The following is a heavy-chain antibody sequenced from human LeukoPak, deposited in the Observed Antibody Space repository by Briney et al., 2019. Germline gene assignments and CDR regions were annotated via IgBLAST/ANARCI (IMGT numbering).Heavy chain of an antibody. CDR1: GGSISSYY. J-gene: IGHJ4*02. CDR2: IYYSGST. D-gene: IGHD3-10*01. Sequence: SETLSLTCTVSGGSISSYYWSWIRQPPGKGLEWIGYIYYSGSTNYNPSLKSRVTISVDTSKNQFSLKLSSVTAADTAVYYCARVYYYTSGPGFDYWGQGTLVTVSS. V-gene: IGHV4-59*12. CDR3: ARVYYYTSGPGFDY.